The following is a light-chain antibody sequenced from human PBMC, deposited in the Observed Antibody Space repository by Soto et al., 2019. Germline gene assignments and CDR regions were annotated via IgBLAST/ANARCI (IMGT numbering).Light chain of an antibody. J-gene: IGKJ5*01. V-gene: IGKV1-13*02. CDR3: QQFNSYPIT. CDR1: QDVRGA. Sequence: AIQLTQSPSSLSASVGDRVTISCRASQDVRGALAWYQQKPGTAPKILIYDVSVLESGVPTRFSGSGSGTDFTLTIISLQPVDFATYYCQQFNSYPITFGQGTRLEIK. CDR2: DVS.